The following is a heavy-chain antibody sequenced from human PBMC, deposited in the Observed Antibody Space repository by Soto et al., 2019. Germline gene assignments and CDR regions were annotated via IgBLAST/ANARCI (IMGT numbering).Heavy chain of an antibody. D-gene: IGHD1-26*01. CDR2: INPNSGGT. J-gene: IGHJ4*02. V-gene: IGHV1-2*04. CDR1: GYTFTGYY. Sequence: GASVKVSCKASGYTFTGYYMHWVRQAPGQGLEWMGWINPNSGGTNYAQKFQGWVTMTRDTSISTAYMELSRLRSDDTAVYYCARDHLGSVYSGSYYGPNPPLYYFDYWGQGTLVTAAS. CDR3: ARDHLGSVYSGSYYGPNPPLYYFDY.